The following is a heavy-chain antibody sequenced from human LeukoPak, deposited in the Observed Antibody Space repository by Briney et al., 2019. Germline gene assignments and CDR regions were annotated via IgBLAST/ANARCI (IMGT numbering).Heavy chain of an antibody. CDR1: GVSVSDGRYY. Sequence: SETLSLSCSVSGVSVSDGRYYWTWIRQHPGKGLEWIGYKYYSGSAKYNPSLKSRLTISIDTSKNQFSLQLSSVTAADTATYYCATPYCSSLSCLDVFNMWGQGTRVTVSS. D-gene: IGHD2-2*01. V-gene: IGHV4-31*03. CDR3: ATPYCSSLSCLDVFNM. J-gene: IGHJ3*02. CDR2: KYYSGSA.